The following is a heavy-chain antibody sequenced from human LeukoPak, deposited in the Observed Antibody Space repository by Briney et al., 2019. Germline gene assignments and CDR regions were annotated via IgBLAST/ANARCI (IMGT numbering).Heavy chain of an antibody. D-gene: IGHD2-15*01. CDR2: ISYDGSNK. J-gene: IGHJ4*02. CDR3: TRGVYCSGGSCCLDY. Sequence: GSLRLSCAASGFTFSSYAMHWVRQAPGKGLEWVAVISYDGSNKYYADSVKGRFTISRDNSKNTLYLQISSLRAEDTALYYCTRGVYCSGGSCCLDYWGQGTLVTVSS. V-gene: IGHV3-30-3*01. CDR1: GFTFSSYA.